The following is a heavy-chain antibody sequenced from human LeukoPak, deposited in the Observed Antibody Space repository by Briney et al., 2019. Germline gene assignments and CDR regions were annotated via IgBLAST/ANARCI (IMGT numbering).Heavy chain of an antibody. CDR2: IRNDGTEK. J-gene: IGHJ4*02. Sequence: PGKSLRLSCAASGFTFRNFGMHWVRQAPGKGLEWVAVIRNDGTEKYYIDSVKGRFTISRDNSRNTLWLQMDSLRAEDTALYYCVRDRGAINYVYYWGQGTLVTVSS. CDR3: VRDRGAINYVYY. CDR1: GFTFRNFG. V-gene: IGHV3-33*01.